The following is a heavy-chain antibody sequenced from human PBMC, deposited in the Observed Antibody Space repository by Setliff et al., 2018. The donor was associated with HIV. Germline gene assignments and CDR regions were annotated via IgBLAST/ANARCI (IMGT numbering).Heavy chain of an antibody. Sequence: HPGGSLRLSCAASGFIFSSYAMSWVRQAPGKGLEWVSGISGSGGSTYYADSVKGRFTISRDNSKNTLYLQMNSLRAEDTAVYYCAKMGRAIAVAGTVDYWGQGTLVTVSS. CDR1: GFIFSSYA. V-gene: IGHV3-23*01. J-gene: IGHJ4*02. CDR3: AKMGRAIAVAGTVDY. CDR2: ISGSGGST. D-gene: IGHD6-19*01.